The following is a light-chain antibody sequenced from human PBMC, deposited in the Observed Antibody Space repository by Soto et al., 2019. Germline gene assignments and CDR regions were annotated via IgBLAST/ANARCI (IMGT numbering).Light chain of an antibody. J-gene: IGKJ1*01. CDR3: QQSYSTPPT. CDR1: QSISSY. Sequence: DIQKTQSPSSLSASVGDRVTLTCRASQSISSYLNWYQQKPGKAPKLLIYAASSLQSGVPSRFSGSGSGTDFTLTISSLQPEDFATYYCQQSYSTPPTFGQGTKVDIK. CDR2: AAS. V-gene: IGKV1-39*01.